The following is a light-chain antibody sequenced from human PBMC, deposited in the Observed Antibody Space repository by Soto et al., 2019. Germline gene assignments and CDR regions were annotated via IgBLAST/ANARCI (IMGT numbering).Light chain of an antibody. Sequence: SDVLIQPPSVSAAPGQTATITCGGNKIGSKSVHWYQQKPGQAPVLVVYDNTDRPSGIPERFSGSNSGNRATLNISRVEAGDEADYHCQVWDSSSDPMLFGGGTKLTVL. CDR3: QVWDSSSDPML. CDR2: DNT. J-gene: IGLJ2*01. CDR1: KIGSKS. V-gene: IGLV3-21*02.